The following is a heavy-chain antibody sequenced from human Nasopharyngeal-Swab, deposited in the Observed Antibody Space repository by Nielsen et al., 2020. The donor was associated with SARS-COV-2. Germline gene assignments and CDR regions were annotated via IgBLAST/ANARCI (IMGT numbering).Heavy chain of an antibody. CDR1: GYTFTSYG. J-gene: IGHJ4*02. D-gene: IGHD3-9*01. CDR3: ARSQYYDILTGYYIPHYTYY. CDR2: ISAYNGNT. V-gene: IGHV1-18*01. Sequence: ASVMVSCKASGYTFTSYGISWVRQAPGQGLEWMGWISAYNGNTNYAQKLQGRVTMTTDTSTSTAYMELRSLRSDDTAVYYCARSQYYDILTGYYIPHYTYYWGQGTLVTVSS.